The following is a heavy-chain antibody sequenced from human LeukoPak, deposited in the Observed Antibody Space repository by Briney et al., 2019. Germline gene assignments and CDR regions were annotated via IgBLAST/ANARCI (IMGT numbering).Heavy chain of an antibody. Sequence: PGGSLRLSCVASGFTFRSYGMHWVRQAPGKGLEWVAVISYDGSNKYYADSVKGRFTISRDNSKNTLYLQMNSLRAEDTALYYCARDGNFYYGPWRYCDYWGQGTLVSVSS. CDR3: ARDGNFYYGPWRYCDY. CDR1: GFTFRSYG. D-gene: IGHD3-10*01. CDR2: ISYDGSNK. J-gene: IGHJ4*02. V-gene: IGHV3-30*03.